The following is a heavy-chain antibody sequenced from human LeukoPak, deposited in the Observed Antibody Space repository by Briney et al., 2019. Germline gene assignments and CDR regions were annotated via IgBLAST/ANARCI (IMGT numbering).Heavy chain of an antibody. Sequence: PGGSLRLSCAASGFTFDDHAMHWVRQAPGKGLEWLSLITWDGGRTYYADSVKGRFTISRDNSKNSLYLQMDSLRAEDTALYYCAKAYSGYDEEGYYFDFWGQGTLVTVSS. CDR2: ITWDGGRT. D-gene: IGHD5-12*01. J-gene: IGHJ4*02. CDR1: GFTFDDHA. V-gene: IGHV3-43D*03. CDR3: AKAYSGYDEEGYYFDF.